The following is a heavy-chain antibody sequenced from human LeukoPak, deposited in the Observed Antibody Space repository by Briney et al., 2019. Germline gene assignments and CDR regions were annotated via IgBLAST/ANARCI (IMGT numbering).Heavy chain of an antibody. D-gene: IGHD2-2*01. CDR3: ARDRRYCSSTSCYYPYYYVMDV. J-gene: IGHJ6*02. Sequence: GWSLRLSCAASGFSVSSNYMSWVRQAAGKGLAWVSVIYSGGSTYYVDSVKGRFTISRDNSKNTLYLQMNSLRAEDTPVDYCARDRRYCSSTSCYYPYYYVMDVWGQGTTVTVSS. CDR1: GFSVSSNY. CDR2: IYSGGST. V-gene: IGHV3-53*01.